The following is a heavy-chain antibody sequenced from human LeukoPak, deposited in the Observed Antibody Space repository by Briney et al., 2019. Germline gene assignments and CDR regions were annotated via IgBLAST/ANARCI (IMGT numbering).Heavy chain of an antibody. CDR1: GGSISSYY. D-gene: IGHD6-13*01. CDR2: IYYSGST. CDR3: AGLSGSSWYEPFDY. V-gene: IGHV4-59*01. J-gene: IGHJ4*02. Sequence: SETLSLTCTVSGGSISSYYWSWIRQPPGKGLEWFGYIYYSGSTNYNPSLKSRVTISVDTSKNQFSLKLSSVTAADTAVYYCAGLSGSSWYEPFDYWGQGTLVTVSS.